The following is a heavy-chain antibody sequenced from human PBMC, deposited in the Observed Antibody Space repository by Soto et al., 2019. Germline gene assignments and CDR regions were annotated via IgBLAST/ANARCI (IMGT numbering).Heavy chain of an antibody. CDR1: GFTVRYYA. CDR2: ISDRGDTT. CDR3: AKDKDGTTSFDY. Sequence: EVQLLESGGGLVQPGGSLRLSCAVSGFTVRYYAMSWVRQAPGNGLEWVSAISDRGDTTHYADSVKGRFTISRDTSKNTLYLQMNTLRAEDTAVYYCAKDKDGTTSFDYWGRGTPVTVSS. V-gene: IGHV3-23*01. J-gene: IGHJ4*02. D-gene: IGHD1-1*01.